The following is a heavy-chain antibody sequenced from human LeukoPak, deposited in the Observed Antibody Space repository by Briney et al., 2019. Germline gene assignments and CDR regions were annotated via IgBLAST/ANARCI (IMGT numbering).Heavy chain of an antibody. Sequence: GGSLRLSCATSGFAFSSSSMSWVRQAPGKGLEWVSTISGAGGSSWYAESVKGRSTISRDNSMNSVSLQISSLRVEDTAIYYCTKDDSSSWYDYFFDYWGQGTLVTASS. V-gene: IGHV3-23*01. CDR2: ISGAGGSS. CDR3: TKDDSSSWYDYFFDY. D-gene: IGHD3-22*01. CDR1: GFAFSSSS. J-gene: IGHJ4*02.